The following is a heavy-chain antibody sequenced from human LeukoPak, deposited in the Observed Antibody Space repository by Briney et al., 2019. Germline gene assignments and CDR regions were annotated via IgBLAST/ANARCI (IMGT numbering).Heavy chain of an antibody. CDR3: ARDLYSYGYFDY. D-gene: IGHD5-18*01. CDR2: IYYSGST. CDR1: GGSISSRY. J-gene: IGHJ4*02. V-gene: IGHV4-59*11. Sequence: MSSETLSLTCTVSGGSISSRYWSWIRQPPGKGLEWIGYIYYSGSTNYNPSLKSRVTISVDTSKNQFSLKLSSVTAADTAVYYCARDLYSYGYFDYWGQGTLVTVSS.